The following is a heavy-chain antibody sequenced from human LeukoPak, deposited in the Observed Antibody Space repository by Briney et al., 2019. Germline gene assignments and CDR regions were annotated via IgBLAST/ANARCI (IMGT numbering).Heavy chain of an antibody. D-gene: IGHD3-22*01. CDR1: GGSFSGYY. Sequence: SETLSLTCAVYGGSFSGYYWSWIRQPPGKGLEWIGEMNHSGSTNYNPSLKSRVTISVDTSKNQFSLKLSSVTAADTAVYYCARHVPYDSSGYYYVAAFDIWGQGTMVTVSS. CDR2: MNHSGST. CDR3: ARHVPYDSSGYYYVAAFDI. V-gene: IGHV4-34*01. J-gene: IGHJ3*02.